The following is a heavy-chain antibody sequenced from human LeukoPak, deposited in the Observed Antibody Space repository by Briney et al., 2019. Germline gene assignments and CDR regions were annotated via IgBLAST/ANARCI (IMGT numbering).Heavy chain of an antibody. D-gene: IGHD5-24*01. V-gene: IGHV3-23*01. Sequence: GGSLRLSCAASGFTFSSCAMNWVRQAPGKGLEWVSVITGSGGSTYYADSVKGRFTISRDNSKNTLSLQMNSLRAEDTAVYYCAKGRLDGMGLLDYWGQGTLVTASS. J-gene: IGHJ4*02. CDR2: ITGSGGST. CDR1: GFTFSSCA. CDR3: AKGRLDGMGLLDY.